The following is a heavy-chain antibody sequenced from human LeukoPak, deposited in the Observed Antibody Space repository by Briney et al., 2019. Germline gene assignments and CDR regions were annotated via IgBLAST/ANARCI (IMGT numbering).Heavy chain of an antibody. Sequence: ASVKVSCKASGYTFTSYGISWVRQAPGQGLEWMGWISAYNGNTNYAQKLQGRVTMTTDTSTSTAYMELSSLRSEDTAVYYCARDFAGGITIFGVSVGMDVWGQGTTVTVSS. J-gene: IGHJ6*02. V-gene: IGHV1-18*01. CDR3: ARDFAGGITIFGVSVGMDV. CDR2: ISAYNGNT. D-gene: IGHD3-3*01. CDR1: GYTFTSYG.